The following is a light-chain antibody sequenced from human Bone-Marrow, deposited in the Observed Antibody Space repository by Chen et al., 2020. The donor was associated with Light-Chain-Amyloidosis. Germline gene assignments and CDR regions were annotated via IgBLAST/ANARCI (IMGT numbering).Light chain of an antibody. V-gene: IGLV2-14*01. CDR1: SRDIGPYNY. Sequence: QSALTQPASVSGSPGQSITISCTGTSRDIGPYNYVSWYQQFPGKAPNLILYEVNQRPSGISHRFSGSKSDNPASLTISGLQAEDEAVYYCSSYSMRTILYVFGTGTTVTVL. CDR3: SSYSMRTILYV. J-gene: IGLJ1*01. CDR2: EVN.